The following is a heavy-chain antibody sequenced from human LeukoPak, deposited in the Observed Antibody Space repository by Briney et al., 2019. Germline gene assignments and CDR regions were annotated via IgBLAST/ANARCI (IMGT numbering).Heavy chain of an antibody. V-gene: IGHV4-4*07. CDR1: GGSISSYY. J-gene: IGHJ6*03. CDR3: ARERITIFGVVIPRAPYYYYMDV. Sequence: PSETLSLTCTVSGGSISSYYRSWIRQPAGKGLEWIGRIYTSGSTNYNPSLKSRVTMSVDTPKNQLSLKLSSVTAADRAVYYCARERITIFGVVIPRAPYYYYMDVWGKGTTVTVSS. CDR2: IYTSGST. D-gene: IGHD3-3*01.